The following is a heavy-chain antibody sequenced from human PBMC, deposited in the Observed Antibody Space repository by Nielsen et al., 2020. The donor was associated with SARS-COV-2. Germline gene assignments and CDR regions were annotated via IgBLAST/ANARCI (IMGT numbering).Heavy chain of an antibody. V-gene: IGHV4-39*07. CDR3: VRDKRAGSYMDV. CDR2: VYYSGST. CDR1: GGSISTTDYY. Sequence: SETLSLTCTVSGGSISTTDYYWGWVRRTPGEGLQWIASVYYSGSTHYNPSLKSRISISPDTSKSQLSLKLTSVSVADTAVYYCVRDKRAGSYMDVWGKGTTVIVSS. J-gene: IGHJ6*03.